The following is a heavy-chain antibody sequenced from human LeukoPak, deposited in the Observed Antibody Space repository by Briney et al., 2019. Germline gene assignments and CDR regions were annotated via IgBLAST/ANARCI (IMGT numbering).Heavy chain of an antibody. D-gene: IGHD4-17*01. CDR3: ARDHTVTTYWCFDL. CDR1: GGSISSYY. J-gene: IGHJ2*01. Sequence: SETLSLTCTVSGGSISSYYWSWIRQPAGKGLEWIGRIYTSGSTNYNPSLKSRVTVSVDTSKNQFSLKLSSVTAADTAVYYCARDHTVTTYWCFDLWGRGTLVTVSS. CDR2: IYTSGST. V-gene: IGHV4-4*07.